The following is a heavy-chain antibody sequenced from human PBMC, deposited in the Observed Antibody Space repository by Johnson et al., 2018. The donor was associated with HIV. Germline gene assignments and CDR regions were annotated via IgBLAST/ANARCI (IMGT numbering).Heavy chain of an antibody. V-gene: IGHV3-13*01. CDR3: AREGGLTGAFDI. Sequence: VQLVESGGGLVQPGGSLRLSCAASGFTFSSYDMHWVRQATGKGLEWVSAIGTAGDTYYPDSVKGRFTISRDNSKNTLYLQMNSLRAEDTAVYHCAREGGLTGAFDIWGQGTMVTVSS. J-gene: IGHJ3*02. CDR1: GFTFSSYD. CDR2: IGTAGDT. D-gene: IGHD3-16*01.